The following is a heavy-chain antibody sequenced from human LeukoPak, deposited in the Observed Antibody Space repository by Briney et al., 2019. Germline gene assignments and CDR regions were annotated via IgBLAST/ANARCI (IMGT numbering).Heavy chain of an antibody. CDR3: ARHNDYGDYVRAFDI. CDR1: GYSISSGYY. CDR2: VSHSGTT. V-gene: IGHV4-38-2*01. J-gene: IGHJ3*02. Sequence: PSETLSLTCAVSGYSISSGYYWGWIRPPPGRGLEWIGIVSHSGTTYYNPSLKSRVTISVDTSKNQFSLKLGSVTAAGTAVYYCARHNDYGDYVRAFDIWGQGTMVTVSS. D-gene: IGHD4-17*01.